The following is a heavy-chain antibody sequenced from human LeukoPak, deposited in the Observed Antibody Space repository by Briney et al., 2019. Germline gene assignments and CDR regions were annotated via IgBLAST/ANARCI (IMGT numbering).Heavy chain of an antibody. D-gene: IGHD6-13*01. Sequence: SETLSLTCTVSGGSISSSSYYWAWIRQPPGKGLEWIGSIYKTGSTNYSPSLKSRVFISVDTSNNQFSLKLSSVTAADTAVYYCARDKAAAAFDIWGQGTMVTVSS. CDR3: ARDKAAAAFDI. CDR2: IYKTGST. J-gene: IGHJ3*02. V-gene: IGHV4-39*02. CDR1: GGSISSSSYY.